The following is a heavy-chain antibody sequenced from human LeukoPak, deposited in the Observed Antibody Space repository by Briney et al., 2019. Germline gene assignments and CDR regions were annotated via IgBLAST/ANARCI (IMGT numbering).Heavy chain of an antibody. CDR3: ARVRLGSGWPTIDY. Sequence: GASVKVSCKASGYTFTSYGISWVRQAPGQGLEWMGWISAYNGNTDYAQKLQGRVTMTTDTSTSTAYMELRSLSSDDTAVYYCARVRLGSGWPTIDYWGQGTLVTVSS. J-gene: IGHJ4*02. CDR1: GYTFTSYG. D-gene: IGHD6-19*01. CDR2: ISAYNGNT. V-gene: IGHV1-18*01.